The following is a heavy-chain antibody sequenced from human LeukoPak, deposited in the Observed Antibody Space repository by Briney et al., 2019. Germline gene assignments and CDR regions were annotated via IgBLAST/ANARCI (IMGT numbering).Heavy chain of an antibody. V-gene: IGHV3-7*01. CDR3: ATSVDTAAGPY. Sequence: PGGSLRLSCAASGFSFSSYWMTWVRQAPGKGLEWVANIKGDGSAQFYVDSVKGRFAISRDNARHSLYLHMNSLRDEDTAVYYCATSVDTAAGPYWGQGTLVTVSS. CDR1: GFSFSSYW. D-gene: IGHD5-18*01. J-gene: IGHJ4*02. CDR2: IKGDGSAQ.